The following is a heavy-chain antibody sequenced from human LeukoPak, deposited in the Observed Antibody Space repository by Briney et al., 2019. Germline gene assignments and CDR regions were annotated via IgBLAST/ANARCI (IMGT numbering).Heavy chain of an antibody. Sequence: ASVKVSCKASGYTFTSYYMHWVRQAPGQGLEWMGIINPSGGSTSYAQKFQGRVTMTRNTSTSTVYMELSSLRSEDTAVYYCARTVGAKERIDYWGQGTLVTVSS. J-gene: IGHJ4*02. CDR1: GYTFTSYY. V-gene: IGHV1-46*01. CDR3: ARTVGAKERIDY. CDR2: INPSGGST. D-gene: IGHD1-26*01.